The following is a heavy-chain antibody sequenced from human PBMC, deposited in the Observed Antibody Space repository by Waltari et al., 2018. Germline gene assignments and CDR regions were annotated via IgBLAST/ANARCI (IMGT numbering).Heavy chain of an antibody. CDR2: IYTSGST. D-gene: IGHD2-15*01. J-gene: IGHJ3*02. CDR3: ARGSRDIVVVVAAMDAFDI. V-gene: IGHV4-4*07. Sequence: QVQLQESGPGLVKPSETLSLTCTVSGGSISSYYWSWIRQPAGKGLEWIGRIYTSGSTNYNPSLKSRVTMSVDTSKNQFALKLSSVTAADTAVYYCARGSRDIVVVVAAMDAFDIWGQGTMVTVSS. CDR1: GGSISSYY.